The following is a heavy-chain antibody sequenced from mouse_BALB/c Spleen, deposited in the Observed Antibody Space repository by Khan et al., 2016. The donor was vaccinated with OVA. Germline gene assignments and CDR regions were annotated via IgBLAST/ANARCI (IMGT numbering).Heavy chain of an antibody. Sequence: EVQLQESGPELVKPGASVKISCKTSGYTFPEITVHWVKQSLGKSLDWIGVINPKNGATAYNQKFKGKATLTVDKSSSTAYMEFRSLTSEDSAVYYCARDAGRYWGQGTSVTVAS. V-gene: IGHV1-18*01. J-gene: IGHJ4*01. D-gene: IGHD3-3*01. CDR3: ARDAGRY. CDR1: GYTFPEIT. CDR2: INPKNGAT.